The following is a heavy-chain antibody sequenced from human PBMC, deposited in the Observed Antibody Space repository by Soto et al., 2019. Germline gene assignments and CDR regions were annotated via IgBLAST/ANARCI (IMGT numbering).Heavy chain of an antibody. D-gene: IGHD6-6*01. Sequence: PGESLKISCAASAFTFSSYGMYWVRQAPGKGLEWVALISYDGSNKYYADSVKGRFTISRDNSKNTLYLQMNSLRVEDTAVYYCAKDKIKQLVPGRYYYYGMDVWGQGTTVTVSS. CDR3: AKDKIKQLVPGRYYYYGMDV. J-gene: IGHJ6*02. V-gene: IGHV3-30*18. CDR2: ISYDGSNK. CDR1: AFTFSSYG.